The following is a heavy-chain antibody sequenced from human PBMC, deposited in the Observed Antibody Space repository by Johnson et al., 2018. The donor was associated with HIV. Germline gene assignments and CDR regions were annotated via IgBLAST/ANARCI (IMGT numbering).Heavy chain of an antibody. CDR3: ARAMRWPNSFDI. CDR2: ISGGASTI. Sequence: VQLVESGGGSVNPGGSLRLSCAASGFTFSDYYMTWIRQAPGKGLEWVSYISGGASTISYADSVKGRFTISRDNAKNSLYLQMNSLRAEDTAVYYCARAMRWPNSFDIRGQGTMVTVSS. CDR1: GFTFSDYY. D-gene: IGHD5-24*01. J-gene: IGHJ3*02. V-gene: IGHV3-11*04.